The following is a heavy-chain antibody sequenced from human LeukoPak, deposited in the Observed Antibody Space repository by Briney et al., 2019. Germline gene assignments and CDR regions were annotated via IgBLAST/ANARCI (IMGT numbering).Heavy chain of an antibody. CDR2: ISYDGSNK. D-gene: IGHD4-11*01. CDR1: GFTFSSYA. CDR3: ARAPYPTDDAFDI. Sequence: GGSLRVSCAASGFTFSSYAMSWVRQAPGKGLEWVAVISYDGSNKYYADSVKGRFTISRDNSKNTLYLQMNSLRAEDTAVYYCARAPYPTDDAFDIWGQGTMVTVSS. J-gene: IGHJ3*02. V-gene: IGHV3-30-3*01.